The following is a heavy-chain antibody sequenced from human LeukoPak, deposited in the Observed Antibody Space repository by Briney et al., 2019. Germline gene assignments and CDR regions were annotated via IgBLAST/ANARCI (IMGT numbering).Heavy chain of an antibody. CDR2: MHPGGTT. CDR1: ADSMNNYY. J-gene: IGHJ4*02. Sequence: PSETLSLTCSVFADSMNNYYWTWIRQPPGKGLEWVGNMHPGGTTKFHPSLEGRVTISIDTSNKQFSLRLCSVTAADTATYYCAKTGSLFGRFLDHWGPGALVIVSS. D-gene: IGHD3-10*02. CDR3: AKTGSLFGRFLDH. V-gene: IGHV4-59*01.